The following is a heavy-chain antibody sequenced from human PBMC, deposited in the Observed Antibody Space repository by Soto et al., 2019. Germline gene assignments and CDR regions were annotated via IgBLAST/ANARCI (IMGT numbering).Heavy chain of an antibody. Sequence: QVQLVESGGGVVQPGRSLRLSCAASGFTFSSYGMHWVRQAPGKGLEWVAVISYDGSNKYYADSVKGRFTISRDNSKNTLYLQMNSLRAEDTAVYYCAKARTSMIVVAPSDYWGQGTLVTVSS. CDR2: ISYDGSNK. V-gene: IGHV3-30*18. D-gene: IGHD3-22*01. CDR1: GFTFSSYG. J-gene: IGHJ4*02. CDR3: AKARTSMIVVAPSDY.